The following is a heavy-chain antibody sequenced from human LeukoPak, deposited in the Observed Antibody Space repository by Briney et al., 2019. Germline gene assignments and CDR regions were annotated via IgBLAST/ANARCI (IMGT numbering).Heavy chain of an antibody. CDR3: AKDLGYSNAY. V-gene: IGHV3-21*04. CDR1: GFTFSRYS. CDR2: ITSSSTYI. Sequence: GGSLRLSCAASGFTFSRYSMNWVRQAPGKGLEWVSSITSSSTYIYYADSVKGRFTISRDNSRNTLYMEMNSLRAEDTAIYYCAKDLGYSNAYWGQGTLVTVSS. D-gene: IGHD5-18*01. J-gene: IGHJ4*02.